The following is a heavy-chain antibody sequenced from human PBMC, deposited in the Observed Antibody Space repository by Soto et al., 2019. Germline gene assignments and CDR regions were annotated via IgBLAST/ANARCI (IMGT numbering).Heavy chain of an antibody. J-gene: IGHJ4*02. V-gene: IGHV4-59*01. CDR1: GGSISSYY. CDR3: ARSNSGYDQFDY. Sequence: PSETLSLTCTVSGGSISSYYWSWIRQPPGKGLEWIGYIYFSGSTNYNPSLESRVTISVDTSKNQFSLKLSSVTAADTAVYYCARSNSGYDQFDYWGQGTLVTVSS. D-gene: IGHD5-12*01. CDR2: IYFSGST.